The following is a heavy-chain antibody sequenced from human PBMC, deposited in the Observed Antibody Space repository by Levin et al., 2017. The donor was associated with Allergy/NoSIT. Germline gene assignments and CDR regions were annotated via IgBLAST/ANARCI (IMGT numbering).Heavy chain of an antibody. CDR2: IYYSGST. CDR1: GGSISSYY. D-gene: IGHD6-19*01. V-gene: IGHV4-59*01. J-gene: IGHJ6*02. Sequence: SETLCLTCTVSGGSISSYYWSWIRQPPGKGLEWIGYIYYSGSTNYNPSLKSRVTISVDTSKNQFSLKLSSVTAADTAVYYCARGGTVAGWYYYGMDVWGQGTTVTVSS. CDR3: ARGGTVAGWYYYGMDV.